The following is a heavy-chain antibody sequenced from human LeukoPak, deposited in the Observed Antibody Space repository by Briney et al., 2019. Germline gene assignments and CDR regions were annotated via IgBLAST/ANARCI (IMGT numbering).Heavy chain of an antibody. CDR2: ISAYNGNT. J-gene: IGHJ5*02. V-gene: IGHV1-18*01. D-gene: IGHD6-19*01. Sequence: GASVKVSCKASGYTFTSYGISWVRQAPGQGLEWMGWISAYNGNTNYAQKLQGRVTMTTDTSTSTAYMELRSLRSDDTAVYYCARAKVYSSGWYPDWFDPWGQGTLVTVSS. CDR3: ARAKVYSSGWYPDWFDP. CDR1: GYTFTSYG.